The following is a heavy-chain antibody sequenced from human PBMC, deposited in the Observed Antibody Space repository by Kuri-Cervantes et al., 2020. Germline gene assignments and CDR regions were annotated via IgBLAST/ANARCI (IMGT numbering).Heavy chain of an antibody. Sequence: GGSLRLSCAASGFTFSDYYMSWIRQAPGKGLEWVSYISSSGSTIYYADSVKGRFTISRDNAKNSLYLQMNSLRAEDTAVYYCARDKTYSSGRRSHFDYWGQGTLVTVSS. CDR2: ISSSGSTI. V-gene: IGHV3-11*01. CDR3: ARDKTYSSGRRSHFDY. D-gene: IGHD6-19*01. J-gene: IGHJ4*02. CDR1: GFTFSDYY.